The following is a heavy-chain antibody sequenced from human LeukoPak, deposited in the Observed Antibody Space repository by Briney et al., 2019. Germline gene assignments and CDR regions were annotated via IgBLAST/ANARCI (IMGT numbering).Heavy chain of an antibody. CDR3: ARRRAYGSGSYNFDY. CDR2: IYYSGST. J-gene: IGHJ4*02. D-gene: IGHD3-10*01. V-gene: IGHV4-39*01. Sequence: SETLPLTCTVSGGSISSSSYYWGWIRQPPGKGLEWIGSIYYSGSTYYNPSLKSRVTISVDTSKNQFSLKLSSVTAADTAVYYCARRRAYGSGSYNFDYWGQGTLVTVSS. CDR1: GGSISSSSYY.